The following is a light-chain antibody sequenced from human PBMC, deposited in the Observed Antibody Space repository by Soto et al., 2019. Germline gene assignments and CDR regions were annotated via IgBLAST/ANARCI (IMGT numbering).Light chain of an antibody. CDR1: SSDVGAYDY. V-gene: IGLV2-8*01. Sequence: QSVLTQPPSASGSPGQAVTISCTGTSSDVGAYDYVCWYQQHPGKAPKLMIYEVNKRPSGVPDRFSGSKSGNTASLTVFGLQAGDEADYYCSSFGANDNVVFGGGTKVTVL. CDR3: SSFGANDNVV. J-gene: IGLJ3*02. CDR2: EVN.